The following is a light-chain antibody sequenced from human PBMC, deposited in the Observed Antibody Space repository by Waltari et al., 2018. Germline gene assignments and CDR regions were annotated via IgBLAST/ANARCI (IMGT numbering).Light chain of an antibody. V-gene: IGKV1-6*01. CDR3: LQDRNYPRT. CDR1: QGIGSE. CDR2: AAS. Sequence: AIQIIQSPSSMSASVGDRVPITCRASQGIGSELGWYQQIPGKAPKLLIYAASTLQSGVPLRFSGSGSGTDFTLTISSLQPADFATYYCLQDRNYPRTFGQGTKVEIK. J-gene: IGKJ1*01.